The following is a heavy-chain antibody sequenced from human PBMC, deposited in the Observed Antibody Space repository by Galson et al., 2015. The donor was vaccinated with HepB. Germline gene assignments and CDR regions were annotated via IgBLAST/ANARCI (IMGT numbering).Heavy chain of an antibody. CDR1: GYTFTSYG. Sequence: SVKVSCKASGYTFTSYGISWVRQAPGQGLEWMGWISAYNGNTNYAQKLQGRVTMTTDTSTSTACMELRSLRSDDTAVYYCARDAPGGYSSSWTFGYYYSMDVWGQGTTVTVSS. J-gene: IGHJ6*02. CDR3: ARDAPGGYSSSWTFGYYYSMDV. D-gene: IGHD6-13*01. CDR2: ISAYNGNT. V-gene: IGHV1-18*04.